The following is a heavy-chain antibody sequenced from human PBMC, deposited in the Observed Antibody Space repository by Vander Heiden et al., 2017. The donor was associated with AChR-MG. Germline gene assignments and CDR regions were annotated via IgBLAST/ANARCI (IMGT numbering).Heavy chain of an antibody. J-gene: IGHJ5*02. CDR3: AKDPTLCSGGSCYPWFDP. V-gene: IGHV3-23*01. CDR1: GFTFSSYA. Sequence: EVQLLESGGGLVQPGGSLRLSCAASGFTFSSYAMGWVRQAPGKGLEWVSAISGSGGSTYYADSVKGRFTISRDNSKNTLYLQMNSLRAEDTAVYYCAKDPTLCSGGSCYPWFDPWGQGTLVTVSS. D-gene: IGHD2-15*01. CDR2: ISGSGGST.